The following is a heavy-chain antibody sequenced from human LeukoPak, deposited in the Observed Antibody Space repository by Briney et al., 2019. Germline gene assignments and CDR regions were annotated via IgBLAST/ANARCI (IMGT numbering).Heavy chain of an antibody. CDR1: GFTFNAYW. CDR3: ARVVRYDSREFDY. CDR2: IKQDGSEK. D-gene: IGHD3-22*01. V-gene: IGHV3-7*01. Sequence: GGSLRLSCAASGFTFNAYWLSWVRQAPGKGLEWVANIKQDGSEKYYVDSVKGRFTISRDNAKNSLYLQMNSLRAEDTAVYYCARVVRYDSREFDYWGQGTLVTVSS. J-gene: IGHJ4*02.